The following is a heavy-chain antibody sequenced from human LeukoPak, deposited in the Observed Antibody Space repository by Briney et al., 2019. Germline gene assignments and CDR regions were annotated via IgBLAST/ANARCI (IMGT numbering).Heavy chain of an antibody. CDR2: IYYSGST. V-gene: IGHV4-31*03. Sequence: SETLSLTCTVSGGSISSGGYSWSWIRQHPGKGLEWIGYIYYSGSTYYNPSLKSRVTISVDTSKNQFSLKLSSVTAADTAVYYCAREALVSGYYLRYFDYWGQGTLVTVSS. J-gene: IGHJ4*02. CDR1: GGSISSGGYS. CDR3: AREALVSGYYLRYFDY. D-gene: IGHD3-22*01.